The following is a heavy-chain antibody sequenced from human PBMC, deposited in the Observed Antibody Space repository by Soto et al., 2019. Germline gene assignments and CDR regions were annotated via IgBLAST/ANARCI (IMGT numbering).Heavy chain of an antibody. J-gene: IGHJ4*02. CDR2: ISGSGGST. V-gene: IGHV3-23*01. Sequence: GWSLRLSCAASGFTFSSYAMSWVRQAPGKGLEWVSAISGSGGSTYYADSVKGRFTISRDNSKNTLYLQMNSLRAEDTAVYYCAKLLGRYYYDSSGLVGYWGPGTLVTVSS. CDR3: AKLLGRYYYDSSGLVGY. CDR1: GFTFSSYA. D-gene: IGHD3-22*01.